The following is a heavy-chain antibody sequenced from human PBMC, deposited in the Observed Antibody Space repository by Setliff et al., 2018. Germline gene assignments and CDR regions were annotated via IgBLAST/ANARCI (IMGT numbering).Heavy chain of an antibody. V-gene: IGHV4-34*01. CDR1: CGSFSTYY. CDR3: TVYNTGSSKDHY. CDR2: INHSGST. D-gene: IGHD2-8*02. Sequence: PSETLSPTCAVYCGSFSTYYWIWTRQPPGKGLEWIGEINHSGSTNYNPSLKSRVAISVDTSKNQFSLKLSSVTAADTALYYCTVYNTGSSKDHYWGQGTPVTVSS. J-gene: IGHJ4*02.